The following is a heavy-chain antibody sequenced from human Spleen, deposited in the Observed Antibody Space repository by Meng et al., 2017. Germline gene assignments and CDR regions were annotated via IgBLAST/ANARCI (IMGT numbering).Heavy chain of an antibody. J-gene: IGHJ4*02. V-gene: IGHV3-23*01. Sequence: GESLKISCAASGFTFSSHAMNWVRQASGKGLEWVSGISDSGGNTYHADAVKDRFTISRDNSKNTLYLKMNSLRAENTAVYYYANAPFDSWGQGTLVTVSS. CDR3: ANAPFDS. CDR2: ISDSGGNT. CDR1: GFTFSSHA.